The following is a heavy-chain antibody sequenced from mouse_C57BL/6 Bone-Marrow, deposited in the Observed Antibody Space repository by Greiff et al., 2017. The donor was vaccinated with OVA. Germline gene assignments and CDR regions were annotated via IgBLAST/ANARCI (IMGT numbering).Heavy chain of an antibody. Sequence: EVQLVESGGGLVKPGGSLKLSCAASGFTFSSYAMSWVRQTPEKRLEWVATISDGGSYTYYPDNVKGRFTISRDNAKNNLYLQMSHLKSEDTAMYYCARDTTPHYYAMDYWGQGTSVTVSS. J-gene: IGHJ4*01. D-gene: IGHD1-1*01. CDR2: ISDGGSYT. CDR1: GFTFSSYA. V-gene: IGHV5-4*01. CDR3: ARDTTPHYYAMDY.